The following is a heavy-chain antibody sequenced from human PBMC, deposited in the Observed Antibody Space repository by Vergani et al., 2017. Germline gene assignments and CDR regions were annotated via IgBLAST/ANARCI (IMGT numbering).Heavy chain of an antibody. D-gene: IGHD3-22*01. V-gene: IGHV4-31*03. CDR1: GVSISSGGYY. J-gene: IGHJ4*02. CDR2: IYYSGSN. Sequence: QVQLQESGPGLVKPSQTLSLTCTVSGVSISSGGYYWSWIRQHPGKGLELIGYIYYSGSNYYNPSLKSRVTISVDTSKNQFSLKLSSVTAADTAVYYCARESSGYSPLFEYWGEGTLVTVS. CDR3: ARESSGYSPLFEY.